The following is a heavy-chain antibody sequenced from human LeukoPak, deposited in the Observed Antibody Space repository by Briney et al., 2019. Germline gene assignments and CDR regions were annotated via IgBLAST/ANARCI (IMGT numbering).Heavy chain of an antibody. Sequence: ASVKVSCKASGYTFTSYDSNWVRQATGQGLEWMGWMNPNSGNTGYAQKFQGRVTITRNTSISTAYMELSSLRSEDTAVYYCARVKPWDGYNPYYFDYWGQGTLVTVSS. CDR3: ARVKPWDGYNPYYFDY. V-gene: IGHV1-8*03. CDR1: GYTFTSYD. CDR2: MNPNSGNT. J-gene: IGHJ4*02. D-gene: IGHD5-24*01.